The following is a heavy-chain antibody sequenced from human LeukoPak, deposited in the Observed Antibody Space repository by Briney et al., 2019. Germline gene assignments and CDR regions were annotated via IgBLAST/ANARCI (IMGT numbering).Heavy chain of an antibody. CDR1: GFPFSSYS. CDR2: IKPDGTTK. V-gene: IGHV3-7*04. D-gene: IGHD5-24*01. J-gene: IGHJ4*02. CDR3: TRVGYIDEGIDY. Sequence: GGSLRLSCAASGFPFSSYSMTWFRQAPGKGLEWVANIKPDGTTKFYVDSVKGRFTISRDNAKNSLYLQMNSLRAEDTAIYYCTRVGYIDEGIDYWGQGTLVTVSS.